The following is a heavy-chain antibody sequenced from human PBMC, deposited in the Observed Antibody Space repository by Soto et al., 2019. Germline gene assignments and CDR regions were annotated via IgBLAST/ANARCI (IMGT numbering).Heavy chain of an antibody. Sequence: QVQLVQSGAEVKKPGSSVKVSCKASGGTFSSYAISWVRQAPGQGLEWMGGIIPIFGTANYAQKVQGRVTITADEATSTAYMELSSLRSEYTAVYYCARWMDEVDEKIWDYYYGMLVWVQGTTVTVSS. V-gene: IGHV1-69*01. D-gene: IGHD3-16*01. CDR3: ARWMDEVDEKIWDYYYGMLV. CDR1: GGTFSSYA. J-gene: IGHJ6*02. CDR2: IIPIFGTA.